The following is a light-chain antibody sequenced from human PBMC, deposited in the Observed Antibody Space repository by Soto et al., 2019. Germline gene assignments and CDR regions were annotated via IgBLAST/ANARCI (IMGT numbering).Light chain of an antibody. CDR1: QSISSH. J-gene: IGKJ1*01. V-gene: IGKV1-39*01. Sequence: DIQMTQSPSSLSASVGDRVTITCRASQSISSHLNWYQQKPGKAPKLLIYAASTLQSGVPSRFSGSGSGTEFTLTIISLQPEDFATYYCQQSYRFPKTFGRGTKVDIK. CDR2: AAS. CDR3: QQSYRFPKT.